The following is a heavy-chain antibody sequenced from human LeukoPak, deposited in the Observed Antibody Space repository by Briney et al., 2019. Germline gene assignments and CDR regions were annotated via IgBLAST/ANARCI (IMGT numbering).Heavy chain of an antibody. Sequence: GRSLRLSCVVSGFRFDDYGMYWVRQAPGKGLEWVSGISWSGTTTGYADSVKGRFTISRDSAKNTVYLQMNSLRAEDTAVYYCAKTTTGYSSGRFPGWPVDYWGQGTLVTVSS. CDR3: AKTTTGYSSGRFPGWPVDY. D-gene: IGHD6-19*01. CDR1: GFRFDDYG. CDR2: ISWSGTTT. J-gene: IGHJ4*02. V-gene: IGHV3-9*01.